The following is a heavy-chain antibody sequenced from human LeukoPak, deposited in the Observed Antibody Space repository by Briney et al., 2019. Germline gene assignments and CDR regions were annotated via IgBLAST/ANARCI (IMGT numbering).Heavy chain of an antibody. J-gene: IGHJ5*02. CDR2: INTKTGNA. CDR3: ARLGGYCSGDACLYWFDP. D-gene: IGHD2-15*01. V-gene: IGHV7-4-1*01. CDR1: GGTFSSYA. Sequence: ASVKVSCKASGGTFSSYAISWVRQAPGQGLEWMGWINTKTGNATYAQGFTGRFVFSLDSSVSTAYLQIYSLKPEDTAVYYCARLGGYCSGDACLYWFDPWGQGTQVTVSS.